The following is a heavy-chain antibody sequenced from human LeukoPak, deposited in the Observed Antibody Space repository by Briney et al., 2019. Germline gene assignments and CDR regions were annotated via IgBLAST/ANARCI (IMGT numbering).Heavy chain of an antibody. D-gene: IGHD3-16*01. CDR1: GFTFRSYG. J-gene: IGHJ4*02. V-gene: IGHV3-23*01. CDR3: AKALGGYDFDY. CDR2: LSGSGGST. Sequence: GGSLRHSCAASGFTFRSYGMSWVRQAPGKGLEWVSSLSGSGGSTYYADSVKGRFTISRDNSKNTLFPHMNSLRAEDTAVYYCAKALGGYDFDYWGQGILVTVSS.